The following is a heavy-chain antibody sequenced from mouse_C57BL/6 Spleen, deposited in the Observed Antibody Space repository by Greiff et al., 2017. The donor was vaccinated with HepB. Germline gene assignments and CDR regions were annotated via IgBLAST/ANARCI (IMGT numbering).Heavy chain of an antibody. J-gene: IGHJ4*01. D-gene: IGHD1-1*01. CDR3: ARFPYYYGSPYAMDY. CDR2: IDPSDSET. Sequence: VKLQQPGAELVRPGSSVKLSCKASGYTFTSYWMHWVKQRPIQGLEWIGNIDPSDSETHYNQKFKDKATLTVDKSSSTAYMQLSSLTSEDSAVYYCARFPYYYGSPYAMDYWGQGTSVTVSS. CDR1: GYTFTSYW. V-gene: IGHV1-52*01.